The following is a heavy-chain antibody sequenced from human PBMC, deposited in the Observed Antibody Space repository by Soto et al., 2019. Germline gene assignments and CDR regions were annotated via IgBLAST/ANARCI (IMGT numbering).Heavy chain of an antibody. J-gene: IGHJ5*01. CDR1: GFIFSSYD. D-gene: IGHD3-10*01. V-gene: IGHV3-23*01. CDR2: ISSSADAT. Sequence: GGSLRLSCAASGFIFSSYDMAWGRQAPGKGLEWVSTISSSADATHYADSVKGRFTISRDNSKNTLYLQMNNLGAEDTATYYCAKSYFFSWYDSWGQGTLVTVSS. CDR3: AKSYFFSWYDS.